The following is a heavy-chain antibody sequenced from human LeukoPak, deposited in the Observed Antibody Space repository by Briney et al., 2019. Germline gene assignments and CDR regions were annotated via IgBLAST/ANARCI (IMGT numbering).Heavy chain of an antibody. Sequence: SETLSLTCAVYGVSFSGYYWSWIRQPPGKGLEWIGEIDHSGSTNYNPSLKSRVTISVDTSKNQFSLKLSSVTAADTAVYCCARLPITADAFDIWGQGTMVTVSS. D-gene: IGHD5-24*01. CDR2: IDHSGST. CDR3: ARLPITADAFDI. CDR1: GVSFSGYY. J-gene: IGHJ3*02. V-gene: IGHV4-34*01.